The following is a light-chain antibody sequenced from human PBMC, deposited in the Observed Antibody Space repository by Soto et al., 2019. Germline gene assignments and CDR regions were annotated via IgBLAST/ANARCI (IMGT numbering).Light chain of an antibody. Sequence: EIVLTQSPGTLSLSPGERATLSCRASQSVRSSYLAWYQKKPGQAPRLLIYGASSTATGIPNRFSGTGSGTDFALTISRLDPEDFAVYYCQQFEGSPYTFGQGTKLEIK. J-gene: IGKJ2*01. CDR3: QQFEGSPYT. CDR2: GAS. CDR1: QSVRSSY. V-gene: IGKV3-20*01.